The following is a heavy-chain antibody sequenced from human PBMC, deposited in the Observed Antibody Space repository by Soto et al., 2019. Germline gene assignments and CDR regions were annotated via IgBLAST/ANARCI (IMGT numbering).Heavy chain of an antibody. CDR3: AKDSIAGRPDYNYGMDV. J-gene: IGHJ6*02. Sequence: GGSLRLCCAASGFTFSRSGMHWVRQAPGKGLEWVALISYDGSNKYYADSVKGRFTISRDNSKNTLYVQMNSLRAEDTAVYYCAKDSIAGRPDYNYGMDVWGQGSTVTSP. CDR2: ISYDGSNK. CDR1: GFTFSRSG. V-gene: IGHV3-30*18. D-gene: IGHD6-6*01.